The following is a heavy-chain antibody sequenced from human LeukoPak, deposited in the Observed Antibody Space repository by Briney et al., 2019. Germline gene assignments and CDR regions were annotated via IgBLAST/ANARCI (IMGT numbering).Heavy chain of an antibody. Sequence: PGGSLRLSCAASGFTFSSYAMSWVRQAPGKGLEWVSAISGSDGSTYYADSVKGRFTISRDNSKNTLYLQMNSLRAEDTAVYYCAKAPNSIAARQYYFDYWGQGTLVTVSS. CDR2: ISGSDGST. CDR3: AKAPNSIAARQYYFDY. V-gene: IGHV3-23*01. J-gene: IGHJ4*02. CDR1: GFTFSSYA. D-gene: IGHD6-6*01.